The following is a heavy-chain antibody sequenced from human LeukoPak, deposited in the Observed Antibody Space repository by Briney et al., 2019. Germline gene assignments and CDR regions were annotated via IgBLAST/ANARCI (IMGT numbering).Heavy chain of an antibody. CDR2: ISTYNGNT. CDR3: ARDLRSYPLDY. Sequence: GSSVKVSRKASGGTFSSYAISWVRQAPGQGLEWMGWISTYNGNTNYAQKVQGRVTMTTDTSTSTAYMELRSLTSDDTAVYYCARDLRSYPLDYWGQGTLVTVSP. D-gene: IGHD1-26*01. CDR1: GGTFSSYA. J-gene: IGHJ4*02. V-gene: IGHV1-18*01.